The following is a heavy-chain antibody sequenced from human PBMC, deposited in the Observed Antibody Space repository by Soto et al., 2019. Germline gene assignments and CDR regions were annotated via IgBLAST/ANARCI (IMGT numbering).Heavy chain of an antibody. Sequence: EVQLVESGGGLFHLGGSLGFSCAALGLPSGGNALNWVPRPPGRGWGGVSYISSSSSTIYYADSVKGRFTISRDNAKNSLYLQMNSLRAEDTAVYYCARGPYGSGSYYQYYYYYYMDVWGKGTTVTVSS. CDR1: GLPSGGNA. CDR2: ISSSSSTI. D-gene: IGHD3-10*01. J-gene: IGHJ6*03. CDR3: ARGPYGSGSYYQYYYYYYMDV. V-gene: IGHV3-48*01.